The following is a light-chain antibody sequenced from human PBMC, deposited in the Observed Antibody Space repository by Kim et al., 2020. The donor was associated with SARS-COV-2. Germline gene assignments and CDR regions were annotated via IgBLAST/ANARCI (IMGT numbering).Light chain of an antibody. J-gene: IGLJ3*02. CDR3: AAWDDSLNGWV. Sequence: QSVLTQPPSASGTPGQRVTISCSGSSSNIGSNTVHWYQQLPGTAPKLLIYGNNQRPSGVPDRFSGSKSGTSASLAISGLQSEDEVDYYCAAWDDSLNGWVFGGGTKLTVL. CDR1: SSNIGSNT. V-gene: IGLV1-44*01. CDR2: GNN.